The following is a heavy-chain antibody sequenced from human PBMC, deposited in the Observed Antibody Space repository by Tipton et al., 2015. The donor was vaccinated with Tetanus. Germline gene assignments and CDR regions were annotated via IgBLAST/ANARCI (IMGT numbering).Heavy chain of an antibody. V-gene: IGHV4-34*01. CDR1: GGSFGGYY. J-gene: IGHJ4*02. CDR2: INHSETT. CDR3: ARANNEFPKKGPFDS. Sequence: LRLSCAVYGGSFGGYYWTWIRQPPGKGLEWIGEINHSETTHYNPSLKSRITISQDKSKNQFSLRLTSVTAADTAVYYCARANNEFPKKGPFDSWGQGRLVIVSS. D-gene: IGHD1-1*01.